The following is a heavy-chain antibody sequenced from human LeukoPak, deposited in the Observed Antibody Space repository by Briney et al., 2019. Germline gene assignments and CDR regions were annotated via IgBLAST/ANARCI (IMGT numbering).Heavy chain of an antibody. V-gene: IGHV3-48*01. CDR2: ISGSSSTI. CDR1: GFTFSSYS. J-gene: IGHJ6*02. CDR3: ARGFSSSWYPRNYYYYYGMDV. D-gene: IGHD6-13*01. Sequence: GGSLRLSCAASGFTFSSYSMNWVRQAPGKGLEWVSYISGSSSTIYYADSVKGRFTISRDNAKNSLSLQMNSLRAEDTAVYYCARGFSSSWYPRNYYYYYGMDVWGQGTTVTVSS.